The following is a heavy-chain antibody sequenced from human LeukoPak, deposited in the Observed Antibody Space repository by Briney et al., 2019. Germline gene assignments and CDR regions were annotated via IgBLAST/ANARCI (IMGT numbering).Heavy chain of an antibody. CDR2: IIPIFGTA. CDR1: GGTFSSYA. CDR3: VGGAPNWGFDY. J-gene: IGHJ4*02. Sequence: SVKVSCKASGGTFSSYAISWVRQAPGQGLEWMGGIIPIFGTANYAQKFQGRVTMTRNTSISTAYMELTSLRSEDTAVYYCVGGAPNWGFDYWGQGTLVTVSS. V-gene: IGHV1-69*05. D-gene: IGHD7-27*01.